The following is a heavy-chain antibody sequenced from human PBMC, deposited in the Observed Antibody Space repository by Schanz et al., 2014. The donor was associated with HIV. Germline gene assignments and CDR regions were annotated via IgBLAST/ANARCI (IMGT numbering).Heavy chain of an antibody. CDR3: ARGSGPYYYYYGMDV. J-gene: IGHJ6*02. CDR1: GFTFSTYA. Sequence: QIQVVESGGGVVQPGRSLRLSCAASGFTFSTYAMHWVRQAPGKGLEWVAVIWYDGSNKYYADSVKGRFTISRDNSKNTLYLQMNSLRAEDTAVYYCARGSGPYYYYYGMDVWGQGTTVTVSS. CDR2: IWYDGSNK. D-gene: IGHD3-10*01. V-gene: IGHV3-33*08.